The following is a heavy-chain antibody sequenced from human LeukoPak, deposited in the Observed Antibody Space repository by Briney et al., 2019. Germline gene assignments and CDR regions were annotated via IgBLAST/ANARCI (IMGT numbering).Heavy chain of an antibody. CDR2: IKEGGTEK. CDR1: GFTFSDFW. V-gene: IGHV3-7*01. Sequence: EGSLRLSCAGSGFTFSDFWMTWVRQTPGKGLEWVANIKEGGTEKNLVDSVKGRFTISRDSTKNLLFLEMNNLRGDDTAIYYCVRESRPGGAMGLYHNLDYWGQGTLVAVSS. J-gene: IGHJ4*02. CDR3: VRESRPGGAMGLYHNLDY. D-gene: IGHD1-1*01.